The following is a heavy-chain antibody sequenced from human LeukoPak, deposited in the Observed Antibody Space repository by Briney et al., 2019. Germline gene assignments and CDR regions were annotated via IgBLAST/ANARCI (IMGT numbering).Heavy chain of an antibody. CDR1: GFTFSSYA. J-gene: IGHJ3*02. CDR3: AKGSLTIWYAFDI. Sequence: QPGASLRLSCAASGFTFSSYAMSWVRQAPGKGLEWVSTITSSGGSTYYADSVKGRFTVSGDNSKSTLFLQTNSLRAEDTAVYYCAKGSLTIWYAFDIWGQGTMVTVSS. V-gene: IGHV3-23*01. CDR2: ITSSGGST. D-gene: IGHD2-8*02.